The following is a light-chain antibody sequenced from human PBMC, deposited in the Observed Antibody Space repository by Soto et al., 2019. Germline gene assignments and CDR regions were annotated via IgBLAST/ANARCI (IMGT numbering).Light chain of an antibody. CDR3: SSYAGSNNYV. CDR2: DVT. Sequence: QSVLTQPPSVSGSPGQSVTISCTGTTSDVGGYNYVSWYQQHPGKAPKLMIYDVTKRPSGVPDRFSGSKSGNAASLTVSGLQAEDEAYYYCSSYAGSNNYVFGTGTKVTVL. J-gene: IGLJ1*01. CDR1: TSDVGGYNY. V-gene: IGLV2-8*01.